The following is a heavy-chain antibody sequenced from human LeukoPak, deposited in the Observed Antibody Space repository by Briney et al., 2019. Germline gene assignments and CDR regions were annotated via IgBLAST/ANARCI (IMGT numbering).Heavy chain of an antibody. V-gene: IGHV3-23*01. CDR3: AKRGVVIRVILVGFHKEAYYFDS. J-gene: IGHJ4*02. D-gene: IGHD3-22*01. Sequence: PGGSLRLSCAVSGITLSNYGMSWVRQAPGKGLEWVSGISGSGGNTYYADSVKGRFTISGDNSKNTLYLQMNRLRAEDTAVYFCAKRGVVIRVILVGFHKEAYYFDSWGQGALVTVSS. CDR2: ISGSGGNT. CDR1: GITLSNYG.